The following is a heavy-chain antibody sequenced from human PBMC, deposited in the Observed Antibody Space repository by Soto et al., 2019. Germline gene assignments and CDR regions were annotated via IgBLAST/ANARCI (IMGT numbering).Heavy chain of an antibody. Sequence: EVQLVESGGGLVQPGGSLRLSCAASGFTFGIYSMNWVRQAPGKGLEWVSYISGSGSTIYYADSLKGRFTIARDNAHNSLYLQINSLRAEDTAVYYCARDRASGSYTPNWFDPWGQGTLVTVSS. D-gene: IGHD3-10*01. CDR1: GFTFGIYS. V-gene: IGHV3-48*01. CDR2: ISGSGSTI. J-gene: IGHJ5*02. CDR3: ARDRASGSYTPNWFDP.